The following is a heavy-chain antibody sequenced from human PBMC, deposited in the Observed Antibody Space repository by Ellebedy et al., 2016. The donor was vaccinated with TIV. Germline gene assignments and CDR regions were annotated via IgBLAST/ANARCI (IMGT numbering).Heavy chain of an antibody. V-gene: IGHV3-33*06. CDR1: GFTFSGYG. Sequence: GGSLRLXXAASGFTFSGYGMHWVRQAPGKGLEWVAVIWYDGSNKYYADSVKGRFTISRDNSKNTLYLQMNSLRAEDTAVYYCAKAGRVYAIGVVFDYWGQGTLVTVSS. D-gene: IGHD2-8*01. CDR3: AKAGRVYAIGVVFDY. CDR2: IWYDGSNK. J-gene: IGHJ4*02.